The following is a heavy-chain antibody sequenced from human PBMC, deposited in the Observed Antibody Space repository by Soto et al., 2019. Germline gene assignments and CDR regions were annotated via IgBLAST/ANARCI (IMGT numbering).Heavy chain of an antibody. CDR1: GFTFSSYS. V-gene: IGHV3-21*01. Sequence: EVQLVESGGGLVKPGGSLRLSCAASGFTFSSYSMNWVRQAPGKGLEWVSSISSSSSYIYYADSVKGRFTISRDNAKNSLYLQMNSLRAGDTAVYYCARDTTEQQLVYGSGGYFDLWGRGTLVTVSS. CDR2: ISSSSSYI. J-gene: IGHJ2*01. CDR3: ARDTTEQQLVYGSGGYFDL. D-gene: IGHD6-13*01.